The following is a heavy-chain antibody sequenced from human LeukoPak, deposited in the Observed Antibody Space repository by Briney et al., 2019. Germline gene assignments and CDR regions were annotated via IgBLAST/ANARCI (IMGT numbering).Heavy chain of an antibody. CDR2: ISYDGSTK. J-gene: IGHJ4*02. CDR1: GFTFNCYA. D-gene: IGHD5-18*01. Sequence: VGSPRLSCATPGFTFNCYAMQWVRPAPGKGLEGVALISYDGSTKYFTESVRGRFTISRDNSKNTLYLQMSRLRAEDTAVYYCARDLDVGGDKAMGTLGYWGQGTLVTVSS. V-gene: IGHV3-30-3*01. CDR3: ARDLDVGGDKAMGTLGY.